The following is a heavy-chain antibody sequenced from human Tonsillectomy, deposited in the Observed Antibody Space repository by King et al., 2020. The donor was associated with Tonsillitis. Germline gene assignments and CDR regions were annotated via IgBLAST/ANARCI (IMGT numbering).Heavy chain of an antibody. D-gene: IGHD3-22*01. CDR2: ISYDGSNK. Sequence: VQLVESGGGVVQPGRSLRLSCAASGFTFSTYGIHWVRQAPGKGLEWVALISYDGSNKYYADPVRGRFTISRDTSKNTVYLQMNSLRAKDTAVYYCARAYYYDTSRTPDYWGQGTLITVSS. CDR3: ARAYYYDTSRTPDY. CDR1: GFTFSTYG. V-gene: IGHV3-33*05. J-gene: IGHJ4*02.